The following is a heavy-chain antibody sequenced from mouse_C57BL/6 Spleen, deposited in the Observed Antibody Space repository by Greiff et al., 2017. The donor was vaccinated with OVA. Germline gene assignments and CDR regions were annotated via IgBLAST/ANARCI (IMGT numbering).Heavy chain of an antibody. CDR1: GYTFTSYW. J-gene: IGHJ2*01. CDR2: IYPGSGST. V-gene: IGHV1-55*01. Sequence: QVQLQQPGAELVKPGASVKMSCKASGYTFTSYWITWVKQRPGQGLEWIGDIYPGSGSTNYNEKFKSKATLTVDTSSSTAYMQLSSLTSEDSAVYYCAREGETGTSRSYFDYWGQGTTLTVSS. CDR3: AREGETGTSRSYFDY. D-gene: IGHD4-1*01.